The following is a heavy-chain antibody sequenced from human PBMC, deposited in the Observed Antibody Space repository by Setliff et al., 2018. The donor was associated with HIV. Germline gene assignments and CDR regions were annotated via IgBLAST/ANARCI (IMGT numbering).Heavy chain of an antibody. CDR3: ARVVGLSALDY. CDR1: GGSISSSSYY. J-gene: IGHJ4*02. CDR2: IYYSGST. V-gene: IGHV4-39*01. Sequence: TSETLSLTCTVSGGSISSSSYYWGWIRQPPGKGLEWIGSIYYSGSTYYNPSLKSRVTISVDTSKNQSSLKLSSVTAADTAVYYCARVVGLSALDYWGQGTLVTVSS. D-gene: IGHD2-21*01.